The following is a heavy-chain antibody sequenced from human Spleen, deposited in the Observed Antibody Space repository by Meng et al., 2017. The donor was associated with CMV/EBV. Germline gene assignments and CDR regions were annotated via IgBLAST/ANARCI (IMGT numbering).Heavy chain of an antibody. CDR1: GGSFSGYY. D-gene: IGHD5-12*01. CDR3: ARVRPGYSGYVLSPRDGMDV. CDR2: INHSGST. J-gene: IGHJ6*02. Sequence: SETLSLTCAVYGGSFSGYYWSWIRQPPGKGLEWIGEINHSGSTNYNPSLKSRVTISVDTSKNQFSLKLSSVTAADTAVYYCARVRPGYSGYVLSPRDGMDVWGQGTTVTVSS. V-gene: IGHV4-34*01.